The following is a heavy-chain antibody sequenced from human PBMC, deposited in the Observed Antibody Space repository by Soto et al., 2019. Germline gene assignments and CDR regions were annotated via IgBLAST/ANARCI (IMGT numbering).Heavy chain of an antibody. D-gene: IGHD6-13*01. V-gene: IGHV1-69*06. CDR2: IIPIFGTA. Sequence: SVKVSCKASGGTFSSYAISWVRQAPGQGLEWMGGIIPIFGTANYAQKFQGRVTITADKSTSTAYMELSSLRSEDTAVYYCARGKQQPYYYYGMDVWGQGTTVTVSS. J-gene: IGHJ6*02. CDR1: GGTFSSYA. CDR3: ARGKQQPYYYYGMDV.